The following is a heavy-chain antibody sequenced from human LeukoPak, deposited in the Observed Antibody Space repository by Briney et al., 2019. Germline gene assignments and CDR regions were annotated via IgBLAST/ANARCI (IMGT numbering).Heavy chain of an antibody. CDR1: GFTFSSYA. CDR3: AKGGPVAADPRYFQH. V-gene: IGHV3-23*01. CDR2: ISGSGGST. J-gene: IGHJ1*01. Sequence: GGSLRLSCAASGFTFSSYAMSGVRQAPGKGWEWGSAISGSGGSTYYADSVEGRFPISRDNSKNTLYLQMNSLTAEDTAVYYCAKGGPVAADPRYFQHWGQGTLVTVSS. D-gene: IGHD6-19*01.